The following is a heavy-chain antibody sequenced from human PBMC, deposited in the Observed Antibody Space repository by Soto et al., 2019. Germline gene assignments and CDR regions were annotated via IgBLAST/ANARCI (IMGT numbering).Heavy chain of an antibody. Sequence: GGSLRLSCAGSGFTFSSYAMSWVRQAPGKGLVWVSRINSDGSSTSYADSVKGRFTISRDNAKNTLYLQMNSLRAEDTAVYYCARVGPTAMVTERTFDYWGQGTLVTVSS. V-gene: IGHV3-74*01. D-gene: IGHD5-18*01. CDR1: GFTFSSYA. CDR2: INSDGSST. J-gene: IGHJ4*02. CDR3: ARVGPTAMVTERTFDY.